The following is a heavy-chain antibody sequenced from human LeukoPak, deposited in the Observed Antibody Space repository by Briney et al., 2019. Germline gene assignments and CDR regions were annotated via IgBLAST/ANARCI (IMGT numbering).Heavy chain of an antibody. CDR2: IIPILGIA. V-gene: IGHV1-69*04. Sequence: ASVKVSCKASGGTFSSYAISWVRQAPGQGLEWMGRIIPILGIANYAQKFQGRVTITADKSTSTAYMELSSLRSEDTAVYYCARVFISPYQLLTSYYMDVWGKGTTVTVSS. J-gene: IGHJ6*03. CDR1: GGTFSSYA. CDR3: ARVFISPYQLLTSYYMDV. D-gene: IGHD2-2*01.